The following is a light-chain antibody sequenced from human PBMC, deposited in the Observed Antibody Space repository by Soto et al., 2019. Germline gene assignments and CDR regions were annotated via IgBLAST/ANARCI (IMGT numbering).Light chain of an antibody. CDR1: QSISSN. Sequence: EIVMMQSPATLSVSPGERATLSCRASQSISSNLAWYQQKPGQAPRLFIYGASTRATGIPARFSGSGYGTEFTLTISSLQSEDFAVYYCQQYNNWPRTFGQGTKVEIK. CDR3: QQYNNWPRT. J-gene: IGKJ1*01. CDR2: GAS. V-gene: IGKV3-15*01.